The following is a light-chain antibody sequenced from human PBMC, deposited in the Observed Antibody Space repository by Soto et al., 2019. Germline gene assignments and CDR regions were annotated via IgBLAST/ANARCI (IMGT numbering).Light chain of an antibody. Sequence: EVVLTQSPVTLSLSPGERATLSCRASQTVSNNYLAWYQQKPGQAPRLLIFGSSDRATGIPDRFSGSGSGTDFTLTISRLEPEDFAGYYCQQYGSSPPYTFGQGTKLEIK. V-gene: IGKV3-20*01. CDR3: QQYGSSPPYT. CDR2: GSS. J-gene: IGKJ2*01. CDR1: QTVSNNY.